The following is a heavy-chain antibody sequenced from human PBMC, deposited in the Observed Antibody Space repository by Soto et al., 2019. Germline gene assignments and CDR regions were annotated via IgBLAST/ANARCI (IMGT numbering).Heavy chain of an antibody. J-gene: IGHJ5*02. CDR1: GFTFTNYW. CDR3: ARDLSSSWYNVA. CDR2: IKEDESEK. Sequence: GSLRLSCVASGFTFTNYWMSWVRQVPGKGLEWLANIKEDESEKYYVDSVKGRFTISRDNAKNSLYLQMNSLRAEDTAVYYCARDLSSSWYNVAWGQGTLVTVSS. D-gene: IGHD6-13*01. V-gene: IGHV3-7*04.